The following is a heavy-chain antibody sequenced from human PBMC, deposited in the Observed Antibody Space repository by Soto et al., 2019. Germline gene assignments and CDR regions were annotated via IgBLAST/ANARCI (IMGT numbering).Heavy chain of an antibody. J-gene: IGHJ4*02. CDR1: GGSITGYH. CDR3: ARRDNYGDYDYFDY. D-gene: IGHD4-17*01. V-gene: IGHV4-31*03. CDR2: IYYSGST. Sequence: PSETLSLTCNVSGGSITGYHWSWIRQHPGKGLEWIGYIYYSGSTYYNPSLKSRVTISVDTSKNQFSLKLSSVTAADTAVYYCARRDNYGDYDYFDYWGQGTLVTVSS.